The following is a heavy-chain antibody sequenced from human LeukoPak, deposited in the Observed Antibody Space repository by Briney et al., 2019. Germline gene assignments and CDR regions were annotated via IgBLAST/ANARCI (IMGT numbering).Heavy chain of an antibody. CDR2: INPNSGGT. CDR1: GYTFTGYY. D-gene: IGHD3-10*01. J-gene: IGHJ3*02. CDR3: ARDMARGGLEGAFDI. V-gene: IGHV1-2*04. Sequence: ASVKVSCKASGYTFTGYYMHWVRQAPGQGLEWMGWINPNSGGTNYAQKFQGWVTMTRDTSISTAYMELSRLRSDDTAVYYCARDMARGGLEGAFDIWGQGTMVTVSS.